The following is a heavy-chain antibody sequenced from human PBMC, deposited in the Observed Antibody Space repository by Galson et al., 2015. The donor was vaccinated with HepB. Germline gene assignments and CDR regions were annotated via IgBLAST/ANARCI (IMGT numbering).Heavy chain of an antibody. CDR3: ARGGVVVWHDYFDY. CDR1: GGSISSGGYS. CDR2: IYHSGST. V-gene: IGHV4-30-2*01. Sequence: TLSLTCAVSGGSISSGGYSWSWIRQPPGKGLEWIGYIYHSGSTYYNPSLKSRVTISVDRSKNQFSLKLSSVTAADTAVYYCARGGVVVWHDYFDYWGQGTLVTVSS. J-gene: IGHJ4*02. D-gene: IGHD3-22*01.